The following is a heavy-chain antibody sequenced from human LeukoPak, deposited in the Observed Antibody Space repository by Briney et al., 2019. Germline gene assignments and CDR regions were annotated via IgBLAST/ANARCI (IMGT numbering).Heavy chain of an antibody. V-gene: IGHV4-39*01. Sequence: SETLSLTCTVSGDSISSSSYYWGWIRQPPGKGLEWIGRIYYSGSTFYNPSLKSRVTISVDTSKNQLSLRLSSVTAADTAVYYCVRHGSTDYFDYWGQGTLVTVSS. CDR2: IYYSGST. CDR1: GDSISSSSYY. CDR3: VRHGSTDYFDY. D-gene: IGHD2-2*03. J-gene: IGHJ4*02.